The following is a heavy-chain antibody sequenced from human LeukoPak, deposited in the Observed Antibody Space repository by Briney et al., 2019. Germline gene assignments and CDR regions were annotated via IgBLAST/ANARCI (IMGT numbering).Heavy chain of an antibody. Sequence: GGSLRLSCAASGFTVSSNYMSWVRQAPGKGLEWVSIIYSGGSTYYADSVKGRFTIPRDNSKNTLFLQMNSLRAEDTAMYYCARSNSATIPGADPWGQGTLVTVSS. V-gene: IGHV3-53*01. CDR1: GFTVSSNY. CDR2: IYSGGST. CDR3: ARSNSATIPGADP. D-gene: IGHD1-26*01. J-gene: IGHJ5*02.